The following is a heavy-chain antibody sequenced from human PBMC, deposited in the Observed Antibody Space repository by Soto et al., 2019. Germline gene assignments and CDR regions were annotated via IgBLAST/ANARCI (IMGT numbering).Heavy chain of an antibody. CDR3: ARDDPYYDLLTGYHY. CDR1: GGTFSSYT. V-gene: IGHV1-69*04. CDR2: IIPILGIA. D-gene: IGHD3-9*01. Sequence: SVKVSCKASGGTFSSYTISWVRQAPGQGLEWMGRIIPILGIANYAQKFQGRVTITADKSTSTAYMELSSLRSEDTAVYYCARDDPYYDLLTGYHYWGQGTLVTVSS. J-gene: IGHJ4*02.